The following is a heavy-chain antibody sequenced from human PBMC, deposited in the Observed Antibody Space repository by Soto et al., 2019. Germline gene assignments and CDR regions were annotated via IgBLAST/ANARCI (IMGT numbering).Heavy chain of an antibody. J-gene: IGHJ4*02. V-gene: IGHV3-21*06. Sequence: EVQLVESGGGLVKPGGSLRLSCAASGFTFSRYSMNWVRQAPGMGLEWVSSITTGNTNIFYADSVKGRFTISRDDAHNSLYLQLNSLRAEDTAVYYCARGPAPRDSSWVFDCWGPGTLVTVSS. CDR2: ITTGNTNI. CDR1: GFTFSRYS. CDR3: ARGPAPRDSSWVFDC. D-gene: IGHD6-13*01.